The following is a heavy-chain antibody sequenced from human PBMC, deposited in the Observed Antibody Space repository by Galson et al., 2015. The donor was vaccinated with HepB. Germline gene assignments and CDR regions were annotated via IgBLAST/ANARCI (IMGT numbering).Heavy chain of an antibody. Sequence: SVKVCCKASGYTFTGYYMHWVRQAPGQGLEWMGWINPNSGGTNYAQKFQGRVTMTRDTSISTAYMELSRLRSDDTAVYYCTRARMVRGPSDYWGQGTLVTVSS. CDR3: TRARMVRGPSDY. J-gene: IGHJ4*02. D-gene: IGHD3-10*01. CDR2: INPNSGGT. V-gene: IGHV1-2*02. CDR1: GYTFTGYY.